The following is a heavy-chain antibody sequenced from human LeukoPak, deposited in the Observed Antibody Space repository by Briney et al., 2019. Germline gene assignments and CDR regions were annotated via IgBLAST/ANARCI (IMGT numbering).Heavy chain of an antibody. V-gene: IGHV3-53*01. CDR2: IYSGGST. D-gene: IGHD3-22*01. CDR1: GFTVSSNY. CDR3: ARESYMIVDY. Sequence: GGSLRLSCAASGFTVSSNYMSWVRQAPGKWLEWVSVIYSGGSTYYADSVKGRFTISRDNSNNTLYLQMNSLRAEDTAVYYCARESYMIVDYWGQGTLVTVSS. J-gene: IGHJ4*02.